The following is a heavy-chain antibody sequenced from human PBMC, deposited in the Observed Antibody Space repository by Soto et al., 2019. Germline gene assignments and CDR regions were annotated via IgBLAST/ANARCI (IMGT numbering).Heavy chain of an antibody. J-gene: IGHJ4*02. CDR2: VSAYNRNT. D-gene: IGHD2-2*01. CDR3: ERERQYERLLY. Sequence: QVQLVQSGVEVKKPGASVKVSCQASGYTFTNYGITWLRQAPGQGLEWMGWVSAYNRNTNYAQRFQDRVTMTTDTSTRTGYMELRNLKSDHTAIYFCERERQYERLLYWGQGTLVTVSS. CDR1: GYTFTNYG. V-gene: IGHV1-18*01.